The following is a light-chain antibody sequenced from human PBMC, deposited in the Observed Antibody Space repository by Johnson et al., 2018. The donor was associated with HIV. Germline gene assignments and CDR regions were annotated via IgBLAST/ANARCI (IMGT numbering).Light chain of an antibody. CDR3: GTWDSRRGV. V-gene: IGLV1-51*02. Sequence: QSVLTQPPSVSAAPGQKVTISCSGSSSNIGNNYVSWYQQLPGTAPKLLIYENNKRPSGIPDRFSGSKSGTSATLGITGLQTWDEADYYCGTWDSRRGVFGTGTKVTVL. J-gene: IGLJ1*01. CDR1: SSNIGNNY. CDR2: ENN.